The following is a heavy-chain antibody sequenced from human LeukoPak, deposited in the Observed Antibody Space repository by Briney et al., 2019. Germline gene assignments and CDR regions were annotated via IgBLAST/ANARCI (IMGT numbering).Heavy chain of an antibody. Sequence: PSQTLSLTCTVSGASINSGSYYWAWIRQPAGKGLEWIGRIYTTGSTNYNPSLKSRVTVSVDTSKNQFSLKLSSVTAADTAVYYCAIMNWNDGGYYFDYWGQGTLATVSS. CDR2: IYTTGST. V-gene: IGHV4-61*02. J-gene: IGHJ4*02. CDR1: GASINSGSYY. CDR3: AIMNWNDGGYYFDY. D-gene: IGHD1-1*01.